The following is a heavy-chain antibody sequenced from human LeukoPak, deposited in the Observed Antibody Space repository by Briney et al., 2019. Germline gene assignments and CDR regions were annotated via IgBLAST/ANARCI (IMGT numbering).Heavy chain of an antibody. Sequence: PSETLSLTCTVSGGSISSSSYYWGWIRQPPGKGLEWIGGIYYSGSTYYNPSLKGRVTISVDTSKNQFSLKLSSVTAADTAVYYCAISLPYDILTGYPTYYFDYWGQGTLVTVSS. V-gene: IGHV4-39*07. D-gene: IGHD3-9*01. CDR3: AISLPYDILTGYPTYYFDY. CDR2: IYYSGST. J-gene: IGHJ4*02. CDR1: GGSISSSSYY.